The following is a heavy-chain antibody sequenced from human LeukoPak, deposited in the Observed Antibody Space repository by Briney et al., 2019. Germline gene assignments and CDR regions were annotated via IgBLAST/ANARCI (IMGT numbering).Heavy chain of an antibody. CDR2: TFYRSKWYN. J-gene: IGHJ5*02. Sequence: SQTLSLTCAISGDSVSSDGAAWNWIKQSPSRGLEWLGRTFYRSKWYNDYAVPVKSRITINPDTSKNQFSLQLNSVTPEDTAVYYCARSVNNWFDPWGQGTLVTVSS. D-gene: IGHD2-8*01. CDR1: GDSVSSDGAA. V-gene: IGHV6-1*01. CDR3: ARSVNNWFDP.